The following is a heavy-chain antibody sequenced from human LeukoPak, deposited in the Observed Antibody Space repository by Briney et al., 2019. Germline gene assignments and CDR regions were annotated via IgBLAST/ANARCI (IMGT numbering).Heavy chain of an antibody. CDR2: IDHRGTA. Sequence: PSETLSLTCAVYGASYNAYYWSWIRQPPGKGLEWIGDIDHRGTATYNPSLKSRLSISADTSKNQFSLKLSSVTAADTAVYYCARSGRYYESSGYYYVVYWGQGTLVTVSS. J-gene: IGHJ4*02. CDR1: GASYNAYY. CDR3: ARSGRYYESSGYYYVVY. V-gene: IGHV4-34*01. D-gene: IGHD3-22*01.